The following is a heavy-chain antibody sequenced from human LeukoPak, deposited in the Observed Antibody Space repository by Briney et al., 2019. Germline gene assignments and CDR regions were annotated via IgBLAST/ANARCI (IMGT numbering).Heavy chain of an antibody. CDR3: AKDVDESVAGNNWFDP. J-gene: IGHJ5*02. D-gene: IGHD6-19*01. V-gene: IGHV3-23*01. Sequence: PGGSLRLSCAASGFTFSSYAMSWVRQAPGKGLEWVSAISGSGGSTYYADSVKGRFTISRDNSKDTLYLQMNSLRAEDTAFYYCAKDVDESVAGNNWFDPWGQGTLVTVSS. CDR2: ISGSGGST. CDR1: GFTFSSYA.